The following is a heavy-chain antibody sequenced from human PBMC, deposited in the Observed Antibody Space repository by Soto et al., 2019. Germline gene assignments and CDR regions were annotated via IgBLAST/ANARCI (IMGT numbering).Heavy chain of an antibody. D-gene: IGHD1-26*01. CDR1: GGSFKTDY. CDR3: ARGIVGVTFIDYDYAMDV. Sequence: QVQLQESGPGLVKPSETLSLSCSVSGGSFKTDYWRWIRQSPRKGLELLGHFYYSGNTDYNPALNSRVTISVDKSKNSFSLKQTSVTAADTAVYYCARGIVGVTFIDYDYAMDVWGKGPTVTVSS. J-gene: IGHJ6*04. V-gene: IGHV4-59*01. CDR2: FYYSGNT.